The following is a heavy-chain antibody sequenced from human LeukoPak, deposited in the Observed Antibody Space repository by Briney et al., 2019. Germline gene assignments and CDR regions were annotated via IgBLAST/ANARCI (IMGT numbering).Heavy chain of an antibody. V-gene: IGHV4-59*01. D-gene: IGHD6-6*01. J-gene: IGHJ1*01. Sequence: SSETLSLTCTVSGGSISSYYWSWIRQPPGKGLEWIGYIYYSGSTNYNPSLKSPVIISVDTSKNQFSLKLSSVTAADTAVYYCARDDRYSSSSGYFQHWGQGTLVTVSS. CDR2: IYYSGST. CDR3: ARDDRYSSSSGYFQH. CDR1: GGSISSYY.